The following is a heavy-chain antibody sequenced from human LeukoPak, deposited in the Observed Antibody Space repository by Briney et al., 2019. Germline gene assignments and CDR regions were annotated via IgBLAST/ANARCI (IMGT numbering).Heavy chain of an antibody. Sequence: SQTLSLTCAISGDSVSSNSAAWNWIRQSPSRGLEWLGRTYYRSEWYNDSAVSVKSRITINPDTSKNQFSLQLNSVTPEDTAVYYCARGPGLRMGAFDIWAKGQWSASLQ. V-gene: IGHV6-1*01. CDR3: ARGPGLRMGAFDI. CDR2: TYYRSEWYN. D-gene: IGHD4-17*01. CDR1: GDSVSSNSAA. J-gene: IGHJ3*02.